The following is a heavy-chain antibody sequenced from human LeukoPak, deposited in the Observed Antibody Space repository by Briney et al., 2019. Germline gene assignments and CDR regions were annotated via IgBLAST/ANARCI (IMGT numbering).Heavy chain of an antibody. CDR3: ARDDDSSGYYSGYFDY. J-gene: IGHJ4*02. CDR2: ISSSSSYI. Sequence: GGSLRLSCAASGFTFSSYSMNWVHQAPGKGLEWVSSISSSSSYIYYADSVKGRFTISRDNAKNSLYLQMNSLRAEDTAVYYCARDDDSSGYYSGYFDYWGQGTLVTVSS. CDR1: GFTFSSYS. D-gene: IGHD3-22*01. V-gene: IGHV3-21*01.